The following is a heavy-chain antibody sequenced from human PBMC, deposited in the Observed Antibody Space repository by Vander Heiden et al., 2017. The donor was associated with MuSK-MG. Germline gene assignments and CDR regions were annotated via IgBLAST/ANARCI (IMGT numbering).Heavy chain of an antibody. V-gene: IGHV4-59*01. D-gene: IGHD1-26*01. CDR1: GGPISSYY. Sequence: QVQLQESGPGLVKPSETLSLTCTVSGGPISSYYWSWIRQPPGKGLEWIGYIYYSGSTNYNPSLKSRVTISVDTSKNQFSLKLSSVTAADTAVYYCARVQRVGATGWFDPWGQGTLVTVSS. CDR3: ARVQRVGATGWFDP. J-gene: IGHJ5*02. CDR2: IYYSGST.